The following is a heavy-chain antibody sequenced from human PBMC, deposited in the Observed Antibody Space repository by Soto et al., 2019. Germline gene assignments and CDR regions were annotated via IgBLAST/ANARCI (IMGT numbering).Heavy chain of an antibody. CDR2: IWYDGSNK. Sequence: GGSLRLSCAASGFTFSSYGMHWVRQAPGKGLEWVAVIWYDGSNKYYADSVKGRFTISRDNSKNTLYLQMNSLRAEDTAVYYCARDPSGSYYGFEWFDPWGQGTLVTVSS. D-gene: IGHD1-26*01. J-gene: IGHJ5*02. CDR3: ARDPSGSYYGFEWFDP. V-gene: IGHV3-33*01. CDR1: GFTFSSYG.